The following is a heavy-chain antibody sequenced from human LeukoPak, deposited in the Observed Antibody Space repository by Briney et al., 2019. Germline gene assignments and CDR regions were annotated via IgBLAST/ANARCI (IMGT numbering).Heavy chain of an antibody. J-gene: IGHJ4*02. CDR3: ARGRTAAAGPIDY. CDR2: ISSSGSTI. Sequence: PGGSLRLSCAASGFTFSSYEMNWVRQAPGKGLEWVSYISSSGSTIYYADSVKGRFTTSRDNAKRSLFLQMNSLRAEDAAVYYCARGRTAAAGPIDYWGQGALVTVSS. V-gene: IGHV3-48*03. CDR1: GFTFSSYE. D-gene: IGHD6-13*01.